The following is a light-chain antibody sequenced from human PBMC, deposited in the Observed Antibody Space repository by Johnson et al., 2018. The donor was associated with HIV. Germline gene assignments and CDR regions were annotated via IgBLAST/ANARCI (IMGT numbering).Light chain of an antibody. CDR3: GTWDSSLSAYV. CDR2: ENN. CDR1: SSNTGRNY. Sequence: QPVLTQPPSVSAAPGQKVTISCSGSSSNTGRNYVSWYQQLPGTAPKVLIYENNKRPSGIPDRFSGSKSGTSATLGITALQPGDEADYYCGTWDSSLSAYVFGTGTKVTVL. J-gene: IGLJ1*01. V-gene: IGLV1-51*02.